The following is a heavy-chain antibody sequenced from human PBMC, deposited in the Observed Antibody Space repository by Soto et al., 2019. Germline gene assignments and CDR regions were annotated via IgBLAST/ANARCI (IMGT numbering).Heavy chain of an antibody. CDR2: ISHDGSNK. J-gene: IGHJ4*02. Sequence: QVQLVESGGGVVQPGTSLRLSCAASGFTFTNFGMHWVRQAPGKGLEWVAVISHDGSNKYYADSVKGRFTNSRDDSENTLFLQMNSLRTDDTAVYYCAKSLEEYFYGSGSFDWGQGTLVTVSS. CDR3: AKSLEEYFYGSGSFD. CDR1: GFTFTNFG. D-gene: IGHD3-10*01. V-gene: IGHV3-30*18.